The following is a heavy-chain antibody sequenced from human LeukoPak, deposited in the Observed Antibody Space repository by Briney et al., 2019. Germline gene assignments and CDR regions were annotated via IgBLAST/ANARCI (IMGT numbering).Heavy chain of an antibody. D-gene: IGHD6-13*01. CDR1: GYTFTGYY. V-gene: IGHV1-2*02. Sequence: ASVNVSCKASGYTFTGYYMHWVRQAPGQGLEWMGWINPNSGGTNYAQKFQGRVTMTRDTSISTAYMELSRLRSDDTAVYYCARLYSSSWYEGYFDYWGQGTLVTVSS. J-gene: IGHJ4*02. CDR3: ARLYSSSWYEGYFDY. CDR2: INPNSGGT.